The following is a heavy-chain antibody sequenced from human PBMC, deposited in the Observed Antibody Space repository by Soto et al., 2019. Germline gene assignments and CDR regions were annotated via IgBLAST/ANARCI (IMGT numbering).Heavy chain of an antibody. CDR1: GYTFTGYY. D-gene: IGHD3-9*01. J-gene: IGHJ4*02. V-gene: IGHV1-2*04. CDR2: INPNSGGT. CDR3: AREYYDILTGYYRGGSHYFDY. Sequence: GASVKVSCKASGYTFTGYYMHWVRQAPGQGLEWMGWINPNSGGTNYAQKFQGWVTMTRDTSISTAYMELSRLRSDDTAVYYCAREYYDILTGYYRGGSHYFDYWGQGTLVTVSS.